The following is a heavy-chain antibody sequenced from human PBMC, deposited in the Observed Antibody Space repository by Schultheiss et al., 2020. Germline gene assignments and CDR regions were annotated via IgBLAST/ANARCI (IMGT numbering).Heavy chain of an antibody. Sequence: SETLSLTCTVSGGSVSSGSYYWSWIRQPPGKGLEWIGYIYYSGSTNYNPSLKSRVTISVDTSKNQFSLKLSSVTAADTAVYYCARDGGSYTAYYYYGMDVWGQGTTVTVSS. V-gene: IGHV4-61*01. D-gene: IGHD1-26*01. CDR1: GGSVSSGSYY. CDR3: ARDGGSYTAYYYYGMDV. J-gene: IGHJ6*02. CDR2: IYYSGST.